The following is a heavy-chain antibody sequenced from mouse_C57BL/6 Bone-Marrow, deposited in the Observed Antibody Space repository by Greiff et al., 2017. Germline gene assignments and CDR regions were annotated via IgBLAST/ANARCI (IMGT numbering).Heavy chain of an antibody. J-gene: IGHJ2*01. Sequence: EVQLVESGEGLVKPGGSLKLSCAASGFTFSSYAMSWVRQTPEKRLEWVAYISSGGDYIYYADTVKGRFTISRDNARNTLYLQMSSLKSEDTAMYYCTRDHYYGSPFDYWGQGTTLTVSS. CDR3: TRDHYYGSPFDY. V-gene: IGHV5-9-1*02. CDR1: GFTFSSYA. D-gene: IGHD1-1*01. CDR2: ISSGGDYI.